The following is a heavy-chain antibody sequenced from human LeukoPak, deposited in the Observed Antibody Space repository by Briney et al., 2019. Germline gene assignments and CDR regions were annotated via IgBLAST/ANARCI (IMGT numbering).Heavy chain of an antibody. V-gene: IGHV4-30-2*01. J-gene: IGHJ2*01. CDR1: GGSISSGGYS. CDR2: IYHSGST. CDR3: ARKPYGDYRYWYFDL. D-gene: IGHD4-17*01. Sequence: SETLSLTCAVSGGSISSGGYSWSWIRRPPGKGLEWIGYIYHSGSTYYNPSLKSRVTISVDRSKNQFSLKLSSVTAADTAVYYCARKPYGDYRYWYFDLWGRGTLVTVSS.